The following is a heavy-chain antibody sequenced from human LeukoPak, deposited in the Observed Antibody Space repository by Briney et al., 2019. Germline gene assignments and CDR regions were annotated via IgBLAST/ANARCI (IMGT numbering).Heavy chain of an antibody. CDR1: GFTFSIYT. J-gene: IGHJ4*02. Sequence: GGSLRLSCAASGFTFSIYTMSWVRQAPGKGLEWVSSITSSSSSIYSADSVKGRLTISRDNAKNSLYLEMNSLRDEDTAVYYCARDLAWGAYWGQGTLVTVSS. CDR3: ARDLAWGAY. V-gene: IGHV3-21*01. D-gene: IGHD4/OR15-4a*01. CDR2: ITSSSSSI.